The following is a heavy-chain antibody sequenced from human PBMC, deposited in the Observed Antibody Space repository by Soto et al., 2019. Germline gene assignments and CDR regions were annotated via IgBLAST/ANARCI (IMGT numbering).Heavy chain of an antibody. CDR1: GFTFSDYY. Sequence: GGSLRLSCAASGFTFSDYYMSWIRQAPGKGLEWVSYISSSGSTIYYADSVKGRFTISRDNAKNSLYLQMNSLRAEDTAVYYCARAIAYYDYIWGRSRNTGVDAFDIWGQGTMVTVSS. D-gene: IGHD3-16*01. J-gene: IGHJ3*02. CDR2: ISSSGSTI. CDR3: ARAIAYYDYIWGRSRNTGVDAFDI. V-gene: IGHV3-11*01.